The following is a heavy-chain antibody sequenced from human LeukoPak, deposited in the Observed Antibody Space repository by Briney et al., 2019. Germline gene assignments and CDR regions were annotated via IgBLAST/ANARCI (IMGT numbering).Heavy chain of an antibody. CDR1: GFTFSSYS. Sequence: KSGGSLRLSCAASGFTFSSYSMNWVRQAPGKGLEWVSSISSSSSYIYYADSVKGRFTISRDNAKNSLYLQMNSLRAEDTAVYYCAKDPFGVVITSGWFDPWGQGTLVTVSS. CDR3: AKDPFGVVITSGWFDP. V-gene: IGHV3-21*04. CDR2: ISSSSSYI. J-gene: IGHJ5*02. D-gene: IGHD3-3*01.